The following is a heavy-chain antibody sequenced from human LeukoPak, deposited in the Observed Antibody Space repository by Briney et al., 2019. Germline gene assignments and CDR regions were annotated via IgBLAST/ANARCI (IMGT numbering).Heavy chain of an antibody. CDR3: ARGVVAAPQTFDY. CDR2: IYYSGST. Sequence: EPSETLSLTCTVSGGSIGNYYWSWIRQPPGKGLEWIGYIYYSGSTNYNPSLKSRVTISVDTSKNQFSLKLSSVTAADTAVYYCARGVVAAPQTFDYWGQGTLVAVSS. J-gene: IGHJ4*02. CDR1: GGSIGNYY. D-gene: IGHD2-15*01. V-gene: IGHV4-59*01.